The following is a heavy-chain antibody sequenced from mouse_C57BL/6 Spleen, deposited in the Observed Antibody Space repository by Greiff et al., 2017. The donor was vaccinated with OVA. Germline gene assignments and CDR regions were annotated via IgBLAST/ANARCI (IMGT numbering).Heavy chain of an antibody. J-gene: IGHJ3*01. CDR3: ASGPYYGSLAY. Sequence: VQLQQSGAELVRPGASVKLSCKASGYTFTDYYINWVKQRPGQGLEWIARIYPGSGNTYYNEKFKGKATLTAEKSSSTAYMQLSSLTSEDSAVYFCASGPYYGSLAYWGQGTLVTVSA. CDR1: GYTFTDYY. V-gene: IGHV1-76*01. D-gene: IGHD1-1*01. CDR2: IYPGSGNT.